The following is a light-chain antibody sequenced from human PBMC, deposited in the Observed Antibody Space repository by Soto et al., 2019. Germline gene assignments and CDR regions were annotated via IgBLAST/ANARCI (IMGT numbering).Light chain of an antibody. CDR3: QQRSNWPPIT. CDR2: GAS. J-gene: IGKJ5*01. V-gene: IGKV3D-20*02. Sequence: EIVLTQSPGTLSLSPGEGATLSCRASQSVSSSYLAWYQQKPGQAPRLLILGASSRATGIPDRFSGSGSGTDFTLTISRLEPEDFAVYYCQQRSNWPPITFGQGTRLEIK. CDR1: QSVSSSY.